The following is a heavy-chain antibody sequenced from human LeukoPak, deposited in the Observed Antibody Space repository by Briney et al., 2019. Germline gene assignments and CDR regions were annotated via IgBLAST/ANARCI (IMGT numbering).Heavy chain of an antibody. V-gene: IGHV5-51*01. CDR1: GYSFTSYW. CDR2: IYPGDSDT. CDR3: ARRSVVVVAATQDLAYYFDY. D-gene: IGHD2-15*01. Sequence: GESLKISCKGSGYSFTSYWIGWVRQTPGKGLEWMGIIYPGDSDTRYSPSFQGQVTISADKSISTAYLQWSSLKASDTAMYYCARRSVVVVAATQDLAYYFDYWGQGTLVTVSS. J-gene: IGHJ4*02.